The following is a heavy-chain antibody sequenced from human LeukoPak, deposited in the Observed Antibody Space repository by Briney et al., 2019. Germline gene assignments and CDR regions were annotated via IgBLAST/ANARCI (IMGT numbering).Heavy chain of an antibody. V-gene: IGHV4-59*11. Sequence: SETLSLTCTVSGGSISSHHWSWIRQPPGKGLEWIGYIYYGGSTTYNPSLGSRVTISVDSSKNQFSLSLTSVTAADTAVYYCARGRPITLFGVVDYWGQGTLVTVSS. CDR3: ARGRPITLFGVVDY. CDR1: GGSISSHH. J-gene: IGHJ4*02. CDR2: IYYGGST. D-gene: IGHD3-3*01.